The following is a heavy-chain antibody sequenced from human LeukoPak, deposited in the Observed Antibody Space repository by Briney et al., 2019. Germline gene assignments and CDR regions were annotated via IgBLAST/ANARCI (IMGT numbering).Heavy chain of an antibody. Sequence: GSSVKVSCKASGATFSTYAISWVRQAPGQGLKWMGGIIPIFGTANYAQKFQGRVTITADESTSTAYMELSSLRSEDTAVYYCALRFLEWLFGFFDPWGQGTLVTVSS. CDR1: GATFSTYA. J-gene: IGHJ5*02. D-gene: IGHD3-3*01. CDR2: IIPIFGTA. V-gene: IGHV1-69*01. CDR3: ALRFLEWLFGFFDP.